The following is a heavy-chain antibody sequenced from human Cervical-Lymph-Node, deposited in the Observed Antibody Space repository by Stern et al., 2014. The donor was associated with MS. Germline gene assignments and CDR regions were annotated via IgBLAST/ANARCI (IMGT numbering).Heavy chain of an antibody. CDR1: GFSLSNTKMG. J-gene: IGHJ4*02. CDR3: ARLGLYDSSGYYLYYFDY. CDR2: IFSNDEK. V-gene: IGHV2-26*01. Sequence: QVTLRESGPVLVKPTETLTLTCTVSGFSLSNTKMGVSWIRQPPGKALEWLAHIFSNDEKSYSTSLKSRLPISTDTSKSQVVLTMTNMDPLDTATYYCARLGLYDSSGYYLYYFDYWGQGTLVTVSS. D-gene: IGHD3-22*01.